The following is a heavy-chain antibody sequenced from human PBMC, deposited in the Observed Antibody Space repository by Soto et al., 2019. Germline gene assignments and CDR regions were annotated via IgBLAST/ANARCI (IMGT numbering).Heavy chain of an antibody. V-gene: IGHV4-59*08. CDR2: IYYSGST. CDR1: GDSISSSY. D-gene: IGHD7-27*01. Sequence: PSETLSLTCTVSGDSISSSYWNWIRQAPGKGLEWIGYIYYSGSTNFSPSLTSRVTISVDTSKNQFSLQLSSVSAADTAVYYCARGPSGDKVDYWGQGILVTVSS. J-gene: IGHJ4*02. CDR3: ARGPSGDKVDY.